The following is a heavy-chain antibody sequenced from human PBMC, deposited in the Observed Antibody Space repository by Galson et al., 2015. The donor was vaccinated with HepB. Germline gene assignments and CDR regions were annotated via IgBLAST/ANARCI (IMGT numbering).Heavy chain of an antibody. J-gene: IGHJ4*02. Sequence: SLRLSCAASGFTFSSYAMRWVRQAPGQGLEWVSAISGSGGSTYYADSVKGRFTISRDNSKNTLYLQMNSLRAEDTAVYYCAKGGHSSSWYDTTFDYWGQGTLVTVSS. D-gene: IGHD6-13*01. CDR1: GFTFSSYA. CDR2: ISGSGGST. V-gene: IGHV3-23*01. CDR3: AKGGHSSSWYDTTFDY.